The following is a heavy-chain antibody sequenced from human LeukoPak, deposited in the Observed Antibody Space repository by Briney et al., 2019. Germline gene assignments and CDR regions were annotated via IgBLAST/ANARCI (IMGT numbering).Heavy chain of an antibody. D-gene: IGHD3-10*01. Sequence: TSETLSLTCTVSGGSMSSYYWSWIRLPPGKGLEWIGYIFYSGSTNYSPSLKSRVSISVDTSKNQFSLKLNSVTAADTAVYYCARHWLDSGTPDRFDYWGQGALVTVSS. CDR3: ARHWLDSGTPDRFDY. J-gene: IGHJ4*02. CDR1: GGSMSSYY. CDR2: IFYSGST. V-gene: IGHV4-59*08.